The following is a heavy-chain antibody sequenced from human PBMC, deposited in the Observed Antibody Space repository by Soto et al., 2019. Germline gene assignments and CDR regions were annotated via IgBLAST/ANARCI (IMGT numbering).Heavy chain of an antibody. CDR3: AKGGITMIVVVITGHAEYFQH. Sequence: GGSLRLSCAASGFTFSSYAMSWVRQAPGKGLEWVSAISGSGGSTYYADSVKGRFTISRDNSKNTLYLQMNSLRAEDTAVYYCAKGGITMIVVVITGHAEYFQHLGQGTLVTVSS. J-gene: IGHJ1*01. V-gene: IGHV3-23*01. CDR1: GFTFSSYA. D-gene: IGHD3-22*01. CDR2: ISGSGGST.